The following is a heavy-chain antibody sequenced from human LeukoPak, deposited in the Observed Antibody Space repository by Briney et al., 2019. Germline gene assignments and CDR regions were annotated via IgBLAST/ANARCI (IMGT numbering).Heavy chain of an antibody. D-gene: IGHD3-10*01. CDR3: ARFYYAQGYFDY. CDR1: GFTFSSYE. Sequence: PGGSLRLSCAASGFTFSSYEMNWVRQAPGKGLEWVSYISSSGSTIYYADSVKGRFTISRDNAKNSLYLQMNSLRAEDTAVYYCARFYYAQGYFDYWRQGTLVTVSS. V-gene: IGHV3-48*03. J-gene: IGHJ4*02. CDR2: ISSSGSTI.